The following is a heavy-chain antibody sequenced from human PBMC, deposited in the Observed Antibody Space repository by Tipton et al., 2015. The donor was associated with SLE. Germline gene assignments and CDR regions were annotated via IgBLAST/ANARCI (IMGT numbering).Heavy chain of an antibody. J-gene: IGHJ5*02. CDR2: INSEGTRT. CDR1: GFTFSSYW. V-gene: IGHV3-74*01. D-gene: IGHD2-21*01. Sequence: SLRLSCTASGFTFSSYWMHWVRQGPGKGLVWVSRINSEGTRTDYADSVKGRFTISRDNSKNTLYLQMSSLTADDTGHYYCVRGRPFCTGDCFSGWFDPWGLGALVSVSS. CDR3: VRGRPFCTGDCFSGWFDP.